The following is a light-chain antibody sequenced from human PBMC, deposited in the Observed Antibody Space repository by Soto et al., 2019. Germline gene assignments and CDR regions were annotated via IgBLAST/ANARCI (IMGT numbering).Light chain of an antibody. CDR2: GAS. CDR3: QQYDNLPPWT. CDR1: QTVGTY. Sequence: EVVKTQSPATLSVSPGERATLSCRASQTVGTYLAWYQHRPGQAPRLLIYGASTRATGVPARFSGSGSGTEFTLTISSLQSEDFAVYFCQQYDNLPPWTFGQGTKVEVK. V-gene: IGKV3-15*01. J-gene: IGKJ1*01.